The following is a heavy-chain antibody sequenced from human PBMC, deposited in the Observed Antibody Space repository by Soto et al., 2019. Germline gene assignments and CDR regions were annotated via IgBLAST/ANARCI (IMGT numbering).Heavy chain of an antibody. J-gene: IGHJ4*02. Sequence: QVQLVQSEAEVKKPGASVKVSCKASGYTFTNNGINWVRQATGQGLEWMGWMNPSTGETGYTQKFQGRLAMTRDTSITTAYMELTSLTSEDTAVYYCTGAGDSGARISIWGQGTLVTVSS. CDR2: MNPSTGET. CDR3: TGAGDSGARISI. CDR1: GYTFTNNG. D-gene: IGHD7-27*01. V-gene: IGHV1-8*01.